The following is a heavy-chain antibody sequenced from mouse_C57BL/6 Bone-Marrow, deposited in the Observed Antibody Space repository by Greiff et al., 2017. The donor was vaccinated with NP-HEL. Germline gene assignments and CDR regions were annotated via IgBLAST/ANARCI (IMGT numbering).Heavy chain of an antibody. V-gene: IGHV1-64*01. D-gene: IGHD1-1*01. Sequence: VQLQQPGAELVKPGASVKLSCKASGYTFTSYWMHWVKQRPGQGLEWIGMIHPNSGSTNYNAKFKSKATLTVDKSSSTAYMQLSSLTSEDSAVYYCASLITTVVAECLDYWGQGTTLTVSS. CDR3: ASLITTVVAECLDY. J-gene: IGHJ2*01. CDR1: GYTFTSYW. CDR2: IHPNSGST.